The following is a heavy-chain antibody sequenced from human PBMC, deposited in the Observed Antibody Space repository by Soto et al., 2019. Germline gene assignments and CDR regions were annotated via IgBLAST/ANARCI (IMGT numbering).Heavy chain of an antibody. CDR1: GGIFSSYT. V-gene: IGHV1-69*04. Sequence: VASVKVSCKASGGIFSSYTISWVRQAPGQGLEWMGRIIPILGIANYAQKFQGRVTITADKSTSTAYMELSSLRSEDTAVYYCARDGHYGDYVVSAFDIWGQGTMVTVSS. CDR3: ARDGHYGDYVVSAFDI. D-gene: IGHD4-17*01. J-gene: IGHJ3*02. CDR2: IIPILGIA.